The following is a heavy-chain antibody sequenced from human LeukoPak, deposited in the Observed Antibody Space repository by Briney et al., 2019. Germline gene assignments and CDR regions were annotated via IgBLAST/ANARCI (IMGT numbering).Heavy chain of an antibody. J-gene: IGHJ3*02. CDR2: IYTRGST. D-gene: IGHD2-15*01. V-gene: IGHV4-4*07. CDR1: GGSINNYY. CDR3: ARGRYCSADICSGGDAFDI. Sequence: SETLSLTCTVSGGSINNYYWSWIRQPAGKGLEWIGRIYTRGSTNYNPSLKSRITMSVDTSKNQFSLKLSSVTAADTAVYYCARGRYCSADICSGGDAFDIWGQGTMVSVSS.